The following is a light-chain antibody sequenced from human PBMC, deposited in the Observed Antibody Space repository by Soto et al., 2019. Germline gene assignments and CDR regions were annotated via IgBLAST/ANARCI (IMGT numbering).Light chain of an antibody. CDR1: SSDVVDYNF. J-gene: IGLJ2*01. Sequence: QSVLTQPLSASGAAGQSVTISCTGTSSDVVDYNFVSWYQQHPGKAPKLIIYEVNKRPSGVPDRFSGSRSGNTASLTVSGLQAEDEADYYSSSYAGSNNFIFGGGTKVTV. CDR2: EVN. CDR3: SSYAGSNNFI. V-gene: IGLV2-8*01.